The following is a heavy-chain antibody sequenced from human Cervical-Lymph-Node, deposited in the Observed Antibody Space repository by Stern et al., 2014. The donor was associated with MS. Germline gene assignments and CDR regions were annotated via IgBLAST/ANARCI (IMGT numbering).Heavy chain of an antibody. Sequence: EVQLVQSGGGLVKPGGSLRLSCAASGFTFSSYSMNWVRQAPGKGLEWVSSISSSSSYIYYADSVKGRFTISRDNAKNSLYLQMNSLRAEDTAVYYCARGYCSGGSCYSEPAFLYYFDYWGQGTLVTVSS. D-gene: IGHD2-15*01. CDR2: ISSSSSYI. CDR3: ARGYCSGGSCYSEPAFLYYFDY. J-gene: IGHJ4*02. V-gene: IGHV3-21*01. CDR1: GFTFSSYS.